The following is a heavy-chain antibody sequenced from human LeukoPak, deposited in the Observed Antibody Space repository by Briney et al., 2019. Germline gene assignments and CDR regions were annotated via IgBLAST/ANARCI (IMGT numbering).Heavy chain of an antibody. CDR3: ARGRGYFDWLEAFDI. Sequence: PSETLSLTCAVYGGSFSGYYWGWIRQPPGKGLEWIGEINHSGSTNYNPSLKSRVTISVDTSKNQFSLKLSSVTAADTAVYYCARGRGYFDWLEAFDIWGQGTMVTVSS. D-gene: IGHD3-9*01. J-gene: IGHJ3*02. CDR1: GGSFSGYY. V-gene: IGHV4-34*01. CDR2: INHSGST.